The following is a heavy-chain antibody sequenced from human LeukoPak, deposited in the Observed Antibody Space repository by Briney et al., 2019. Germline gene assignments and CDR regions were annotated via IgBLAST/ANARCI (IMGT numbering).Heavy chain of an antibody. CDR2: ITGDGSGT. V-gene: IGHV3-74*01. D-gene: IGHD2-2*01. Sequence: GGTLRLSCAASGFTLSSYWMHWVRQGPGKGLVWVSRITGDGSGTSYADSAKGRFTISRDNAKNTLYLQMNSLRAEDTAVYYCARGDAHAFDIWGQG. CDR3: ARGDAHAFDI. J-gene: IGHJ3*02. CDR1: GFTLSSYW.